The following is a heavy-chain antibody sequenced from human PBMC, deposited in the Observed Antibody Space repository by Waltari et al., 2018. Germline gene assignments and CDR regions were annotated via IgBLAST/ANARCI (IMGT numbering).Heavy chain of an antibody. J-gene: IGHJ4*02. Sequence: QVQLVESGGGVVQPGGSLRLSCAASGFSFGGYAMHWVRQAPGKGLDWVARVGFDGTKKEYADSVKGRFAISRDNSKNTVYLQMSSLRTEDTAVYYCAKRGETTSSAFDYWGQGSLVAVSS. CDR3: AKRGETTSSAFDY. V-gene: IGHV3-30*02. CDR1: GFSFGGYA. CDR2: VGFDGTKK.